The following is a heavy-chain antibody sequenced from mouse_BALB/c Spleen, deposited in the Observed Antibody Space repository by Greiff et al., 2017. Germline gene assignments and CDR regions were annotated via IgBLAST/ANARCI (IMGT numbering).Heavy chain of an antibody. Sequence: QVQLQQSGPGLVAPSQSLSITCTVSGFSLTSYGVHWVRQPPGKGLEWLGVIWAGGSTNYNSALMSRLSISKDNSKSQVFLKMNSLQTDDTAMYYCAREQFITTATGFAYWGQGTLVTVSA. CDR3: AREQFITTATGFAY. V-gene: IGHV2-9*02. D-gene: IGHD1-2*01. CDR1: GFSLTSYG. CDR2: IWAGGST. J-gene: IGHJ3*01.